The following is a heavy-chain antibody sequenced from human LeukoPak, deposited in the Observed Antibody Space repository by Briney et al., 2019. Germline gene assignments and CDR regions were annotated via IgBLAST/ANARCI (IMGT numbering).Heavy chain of an antibody. Sequence: GGSLRLSCAASGLSFSNAWMNWVRQAPGKGLELVGRIKSKTDGGTTDYAAPVKGRFTISRDDSIDTLYLQMNNLKTEDTAVYYCTTAYDFWSAYPFDYWGQGTLVTVSS. V-gene: IGHV3-15*01. CDR1: GLSFSNAW. CDR2: IKSKTDGGTT. D-gene: IGHD3-3*01. J-gene: IGHJ4*02. CDR3: TTAYDFWSAYPFDY.